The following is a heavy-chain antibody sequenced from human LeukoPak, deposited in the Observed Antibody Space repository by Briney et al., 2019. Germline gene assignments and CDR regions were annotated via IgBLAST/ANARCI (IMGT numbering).Heavy chain of an antibody. CDR1: GFTFSRLA. CDR2: ISASGP. CDR3: AKDHESDGYPCLDH. J-gene: IGHJ4*02. V-gene: IGHV3-23*01. Sequence: GGSLRLSCAASGFTFSRLAMTCVRQAQGKGREWVSTISASGPYYADAVRGRFTISRDNSRNTLSLQMDSLRAEDTAVYYCAKDHESDGYPCLDHWGLGTLVTVSS. D-gene: IGHD3-22*01.